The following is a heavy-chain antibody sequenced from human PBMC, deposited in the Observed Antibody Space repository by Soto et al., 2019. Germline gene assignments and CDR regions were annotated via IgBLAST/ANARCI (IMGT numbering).Heavy chain of an antibody. Sequence: QVQLVQSGAEVKKPGASVKVSCKASGYTFTSYDINWVRQATGQGLEWMGWMKPNSDNTGYAQKFQGRVTMTRNTSISTAYMELSSLRSEDTAVYYCARTTVTNDWFDPWGQGTLVTVSS. V-gene: IGHV1-8*01. J-gene: IGHJ5*02. D-gene: IGHD4-17*01. CDR3: ARTTVTNDWFDP. CDR2: MKPNSDNT. CDR1: GYTFTSYD.